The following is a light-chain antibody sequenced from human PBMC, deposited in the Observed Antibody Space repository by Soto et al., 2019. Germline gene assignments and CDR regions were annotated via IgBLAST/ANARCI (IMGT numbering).Light chain of an antibody. CDR2: KAS. CDR1: QSISSW. J-gene: IGKJ5*01. Sequence: DIQMTQSPSTLSASVRDRVTITCRASQSISSWLAWYQQKPGKDPKILIYKASSLESGVPSRFSGIVSGTEFNLTICRLQPDDFATYECQQYNSYSRSFGQRTRLEIK. V-gene: IGKV1-5*03. CDR3: QQYNSYSRS.